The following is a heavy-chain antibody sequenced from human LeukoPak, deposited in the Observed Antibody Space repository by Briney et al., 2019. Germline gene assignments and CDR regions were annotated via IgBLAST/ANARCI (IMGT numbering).Heavy chain of an antibody. J-gene: IGHJ4*02. CDR3: AKRIQSAMAMGY. CDR2: ISGSGGST. V-gene: IGHV3-23*01. Sequence: PGGSLRLSCAASGFTFNNFAMSWVRQAPGKGLEWVSAISGSGGSTYYADSVKGRFTISRDNSKNTMYLQMNSLRAEDTAVYYCAKRIQSAMAMGYWGQGTLVTVSS. D-gene: IGHD5-18*01. CDR1: GFTFNNFA.